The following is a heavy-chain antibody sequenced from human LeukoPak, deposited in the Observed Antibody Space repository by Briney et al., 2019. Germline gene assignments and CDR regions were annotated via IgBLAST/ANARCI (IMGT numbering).Heavy chain of an antibody. CDR2: ISGSGGST. D-gene: IGHD3-10*01. V-gene: IGHV3-23*01. Sequence: GGSLRLSCAASGCTFSSYAMSWVRQAPGKGLEWVSAISGSGGSTYYADSVKGRFTISRDNSKNTLYLQMNSLRAEDTAVYYCAKDTSSYYYGSGRVYWGQGTLVTVSS. CDR1: GCTFSSYA. J-gene: IGHJ4*02. CDR3: AKDTSSYYYGSGRVY.